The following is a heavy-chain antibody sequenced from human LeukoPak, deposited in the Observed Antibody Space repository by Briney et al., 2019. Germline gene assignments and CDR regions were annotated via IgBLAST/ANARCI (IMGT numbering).Heavy chain of an antibody. CDR3: ARESRSLAADDF. Sequence: PGGSLRLSCAASGFTFSSYGMHWVRQAPGKGLEWVAVISYDGSDKYYADSVKGRFTISRDNSKNTLFLQMNSLRPEDTAVYYCARESRSLAADDFWGQGTLVTVSS. CDR2: ISYDGSDK. V-gene: IGHV3-30*03. D-gene: IGHD6-13*01. J-gene: IGHJ4*02. CDR1: GFTFSSYG.